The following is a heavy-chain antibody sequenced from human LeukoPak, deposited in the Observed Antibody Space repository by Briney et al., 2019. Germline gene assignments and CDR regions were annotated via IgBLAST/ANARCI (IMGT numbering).Heavy chain of an antibody. CDR2: ISKNGSNT. V-gene: IGHV3-30*18. Sequence: GGSLRLSCEVSGLIFETYGMHWVRQAPGKGLAWVGVISKNGSNTYYGDSVKGRFTISRDNSNNTLSLQMNGLTTEDTGVYFCVKGRRGSSYVHYFDSWGQGTLVTVSS. CDR1: GLIFETYG. D-gene: IGHD5-18*01. CDR3: VKGRRGSSYVHYFDS. J-gene: IGHJ4*02.